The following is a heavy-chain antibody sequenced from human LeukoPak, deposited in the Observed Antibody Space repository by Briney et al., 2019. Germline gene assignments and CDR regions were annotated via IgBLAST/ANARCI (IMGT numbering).Heavy chain of an antibody. CDR2: IYPGDSDT. V-gene: IGHV5-51*07. J-gene: IGHJ4*02. CDR1: GYSFTSYW. Sequence: GESLKISCKGSGYSFTSYWIGWVHQMPGEGLGWVGIIYPGDSDTRYSPSFQGLVTISADKSISTAYLQWSSLKASDTAMYYCARRADYYDSSGYYPNWGQGTLVTVSS. CDR3: ARRADYYDSSGYYPN. D-gene: IGHD3-22*01.